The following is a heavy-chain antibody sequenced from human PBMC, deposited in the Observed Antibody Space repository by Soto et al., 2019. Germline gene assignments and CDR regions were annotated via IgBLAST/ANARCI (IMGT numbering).Heavy chain of an antibody. CDR3: AKGFLEWLGWNYGMDV. CDR1: GFTFSSYA. CDR2: ISGSGGST. D-gene: IGHD3-3*01. Sequence: QPGGSLRLSCAASGFTFSSYAMSWVRQAPGKGLEWVSAISGSGGSTYYADSVKGRFTISRDNSKNTLYLQMNSLRAEDTAVYYCAKGFLEWLGWNYGMDVWGQGTTVTVSS. J-gene: IGHJ6*02. V-gene: IGHV3-23*01.